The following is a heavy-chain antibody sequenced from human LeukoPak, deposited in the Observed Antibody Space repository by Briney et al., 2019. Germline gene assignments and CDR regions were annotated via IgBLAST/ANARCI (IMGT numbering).Heavy chain of an antibody. D-gene: IGHD5-24*01. CDR3: ARVGGDGYNYQYDY. CDR1: GYSFNTYW. V-gene: IGHV5-51*01. J-gene: IGHJ4*02. Sequence: GESLKISCQGSGYSFNTYWIGWVRQLPGKGLEWMGIIYPGDSDTRYSPSLQGQVTISADKSISTAYLQWSSLKASDTAMYYCARVGGDGYNYQYDYWGQGTLVTVSS. CDR2: IYPGDSDT.